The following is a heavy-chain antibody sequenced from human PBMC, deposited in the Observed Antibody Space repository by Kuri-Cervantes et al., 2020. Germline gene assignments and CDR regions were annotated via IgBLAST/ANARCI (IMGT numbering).Heavy chain of an antibody. D-gene: IGHD5-12*01. J-gene: IGHJ6*03. CDR3: AREVATMNYYYYMDV. Sequence: SETLSLTCTVSADSITSYYWSWIRQPPGRGLEWIGNIFYSGSTNYNPSLKSRVTISVDKSKNQFSLKLSSMTAADTAVYYCAREVATMNYYYYMDVWGKGTTVTVSS. CDR1: ADSITSYY. V-gene: IGHV4-59*12. CDR2: IFYSGST.